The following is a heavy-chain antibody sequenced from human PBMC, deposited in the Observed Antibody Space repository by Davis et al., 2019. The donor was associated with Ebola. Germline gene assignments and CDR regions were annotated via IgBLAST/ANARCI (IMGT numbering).Heavy chain of an antibody. V-gene: IGHV1-2*02. CDR3: AKGVQGAFDL. D-gene: IGHD3-10*01. CDR2: INPNSGGT. Sequence: ASVQVSCKASGYTFTDYYMHWVRQAPGQGLEWMGWINPNSGGTNYAQKFQGRVTMTRDTSISTAYMELGRLSSDDTAVYYCAKGVQGAFDLWGRGTLVTVSS. CDR1: GYTFTDYY. J-gene: IGHJ2*01.